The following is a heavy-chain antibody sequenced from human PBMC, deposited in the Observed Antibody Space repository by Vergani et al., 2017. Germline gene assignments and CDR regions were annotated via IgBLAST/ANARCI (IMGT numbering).Heavy chain of an antibody. CDR1: GFTFSSYS. V-gene: IGHV3-21*01. CDR2: ISSSSSYI. D-gene: IGHD6-19*01. J-gene: IGHJ4*02. CDR3: ARDQQWLGGPDY. Sequence: ELRLVGSGEGLVKPGGSLRLSCEASGFTFSSYSMNWVRQAPGKGLEWVSSISSSSSYIYYADSVKGRFTISRDNAKNSLYLQMNSLRAEDTAVYYCARDQQWLGGPDYWGQGTLVTVSS.